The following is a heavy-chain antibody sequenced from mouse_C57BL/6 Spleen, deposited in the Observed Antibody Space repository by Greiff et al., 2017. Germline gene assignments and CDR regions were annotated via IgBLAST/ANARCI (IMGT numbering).Heavy chain of an antibody. CDR3: ARRWPTGYCEV. CDR1: GYTFTSYD. D-gene: IGHD1-1*01. CDR2: IYPRDGST. Sequence: QVQLKQSGPELVKPGASVKLSCKASGYTFTSYDINWVKQRPGQGLEWIGWIYPRDGSTKYNAKFKGKATLTVDNSSRTAYRELHSLSSEDSAVYICARRWPTGYCEVWGTGTTGTVSS. V-gene: IGHV1-85*01. J-gene: IGHJ1*03.